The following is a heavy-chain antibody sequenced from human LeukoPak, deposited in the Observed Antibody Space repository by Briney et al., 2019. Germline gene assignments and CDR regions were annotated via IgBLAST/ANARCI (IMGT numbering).Heavy chain of an antibody. D-gene: IGHD3-22*01. CDR2: IYYSGSA. CDR3: ARRSRYYDSSGHDY. J-gene: IGHJ4*02. Sequence: SETLSLTCTVSDDSISSSSYYWGWIRQPPGKGLEWIGSIYYSGSAYYNPSLKSRITISVDTSKNQFSLKLSSVTAADTAVYYCARRSRYYDSSGHDYWGQGTLVTVSS. CDR1: DDSISSSSYY. V-gene: IGHV4-39*01.